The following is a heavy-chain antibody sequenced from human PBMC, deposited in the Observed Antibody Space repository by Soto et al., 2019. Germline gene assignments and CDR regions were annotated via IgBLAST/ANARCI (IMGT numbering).Heavy chain of an antibody. CDR1: GDSVSSNSAA. D-gene: IGHD3-10*01. CDR2: TYYRSKWYN. Sequence: SQTLSLTCAISGDSVSSNSAAWNWIRQSPSRGLEWLGRTYYRSKWYNDYAVSVKSRITINPDTSKNQFSLQLNSVTLEDTAVYYCARDQGRSYGSGDYYYYGMDVWGQGTTVTVSS. J-gene: IGHJ6*02. V-gene: IGHV6-1*01. CDR3: ARDQGRSYGSGDYYYYGMDV.